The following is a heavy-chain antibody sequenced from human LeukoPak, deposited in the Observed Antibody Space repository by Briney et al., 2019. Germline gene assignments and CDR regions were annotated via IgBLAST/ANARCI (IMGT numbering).Heavy chain of an antibody. V-gene: IGHV3-7*01. D-gene: IGHD3-22*01. CDR1: GFTFRSYW. CDR3: ARRWGYYDSSGTFDY. J-gene: IGHJ4*02. Sequence: GGSLRLSCAASGFTFRSYWTSWVRQAPGKGLEWVANIKQDGSEKYYVDSVKGRFTISRDSAKNSLYLQMNSLRAEDTALYYCARRWGYYDSSGTFDYWGQGTLVTVSS. CDR2: IKQDGSEK.